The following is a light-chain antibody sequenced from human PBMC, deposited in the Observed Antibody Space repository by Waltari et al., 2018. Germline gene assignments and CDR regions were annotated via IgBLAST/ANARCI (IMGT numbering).Light chain of an antibody. CDR1: SSDVGSHDF. CDR3: SSYGRINNSPYV. Sequence: QSALTQPPSASGSPGQSVTISCTGTSSDVGSHDFVSWYQQFPGKAPKLIIWEVSRRPSGVPDRFSGSKSGNTASLTVSGLQAEDEADYYCSSYGRINNSPYVFGTGTKVTV. V-gene: IGLV2-8*01. CDR2: EVS. J-gene: IGLJ1*01.